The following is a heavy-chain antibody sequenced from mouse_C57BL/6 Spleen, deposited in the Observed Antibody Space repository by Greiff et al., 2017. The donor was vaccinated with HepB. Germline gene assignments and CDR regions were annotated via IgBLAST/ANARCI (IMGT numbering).Heavy chain of an antibody. CDR2: INPNNGGT. V-gene: IGHV1-26*01. CDR1: GYTFTDYY. D-gene: IGHD1-1*01. J-gene: IGHJ1*03. CDR3: ARNYGSSYVGWYFDV. Sequence: EVQLQQSGPELVKPGASVKISCKASGYTFTDYYMNWVKQSHGKSLEWIGDINPNNGGTSYNQKFKGKATLTVDKSSSTAYMELRSLTSEDSAVYYCARNYGSSYVGWYFDVWGTGTTVTVSS.